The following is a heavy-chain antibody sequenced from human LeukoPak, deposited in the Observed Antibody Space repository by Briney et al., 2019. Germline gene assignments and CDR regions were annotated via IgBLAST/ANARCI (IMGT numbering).Heavy chain of an antibody. V-gene: IGHV3-33*06. D-gene: IGHD3-10*01. J-gene: IGHJ6*03. CDR1: GFTFSSYG. CDR3: AKEGYYGSGSYYMDV. CDR2: IWYDGSNK. Sequence: PGGSLRLSCAASGFTFSSYGMHWVRQAPGKGRECVAVIWYDGSNKYYADSVKGRFTISRDNSKNTLYLQMNSLRAEDTAVYYCAKEGYYGSGSYYMDVWGKGTTVTVSS.